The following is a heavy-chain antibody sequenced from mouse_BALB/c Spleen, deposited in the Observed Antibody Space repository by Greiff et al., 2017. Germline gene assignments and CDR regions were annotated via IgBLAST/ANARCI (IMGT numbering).Heavy chain of an antibody. CDR2: ISDGGSYT. CDR1: GFTFSDYY. V-gene: IGHV5-4*02. J-gene: IGHJ4*01. CDR3: AREGLLNYAMDY. Sequence: EVQRVESGGGLVKPGGSLKLSCAASGFTFSDYYMYWVRQTPEKRLEWVATISDGGSYTYYPDSVKGRFTISRDNAKNNLYLQMSSLKSEDTAMYYCAREGLLNYAMDYWGQGTSVTVSS. D-gene: IGHD2-3*01.